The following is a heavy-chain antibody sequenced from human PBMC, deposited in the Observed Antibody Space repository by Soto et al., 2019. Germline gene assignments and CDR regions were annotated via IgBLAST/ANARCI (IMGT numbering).Heavy chain of an antibody. CDR2: IYYSGST. V-gene: IGHV4-59*01. J-gene: IGHJ4*02. D-gene: IGHD3-9*01. Sequence: SETLSLTCTDSGGSISSYYWSWIRQPPGKRLEWIEYIYYSGSTNYNPSLKSRLTISVDTSKNQFSLKLSSVTAADTAVYYCARHPGYYDILTGYTTYYFDYWGQGIVVTASS. CDR1: GGSISSYY. CDR3: ARHPGYYDILTGYTTYYFDY.